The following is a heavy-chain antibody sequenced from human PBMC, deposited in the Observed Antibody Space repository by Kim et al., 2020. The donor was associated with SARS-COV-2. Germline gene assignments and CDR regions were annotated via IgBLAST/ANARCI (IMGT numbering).Heavy chain of an antibody. V-gene: IGHV1-3*01. CDR2: INAGNGNT. Sequence: ASVKVSCKASGYTFTSYAMHWVRQAPGQRLEWMGWINAGNGNTKYSQKFQGRVTITRDTSASTAYMELSSLRSEDTAVYYCARGIAVAGTPYYFDYWGQGTLVTVSS. CDR1: GYTFTSYA. D-gene: IGHD6-19*01. CDR3: ARGIAVAGTPYYFDY. J-gene: IGHJ4*02.